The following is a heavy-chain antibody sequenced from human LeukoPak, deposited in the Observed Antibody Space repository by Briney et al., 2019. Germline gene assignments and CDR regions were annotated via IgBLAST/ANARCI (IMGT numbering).Heavy chain of an antibody. CDR3: ARGDYGDYSGGYYFDY. CDR1: GFTVSSNY. D-gene: IGHD4-17*01. Sequence: PGGSLRLSCAASGFTVSSNYMSWVRQAPGKGLEWVSVIYSGGKTYYADSVKGRFTISRDNSKNTLYLQMNSLRAEDTAVYYCARGDYGDYSGGYYFDYWGQGTLVTVSS. CDR2: IYSGGKT. V-gene: IGHV3-53*01. J-gene: IGHJ4*02.